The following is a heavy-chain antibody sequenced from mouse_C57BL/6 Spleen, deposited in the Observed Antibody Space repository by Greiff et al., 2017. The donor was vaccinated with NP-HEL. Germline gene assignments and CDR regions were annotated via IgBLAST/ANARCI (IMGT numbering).Heavy chain of an antibody. J-gene: IGHJ4*01. D-gene: IGHD1-1*01. CDR3: ARPTVAGAMDY. V-gene: IGHV5-12*01. CDR2: ISNGGGST. Sequence: EVQLMESGGGLVQPGGSLKLSCAASGFTFSDYYMYWVRQTPEKRLEWVAYISNGGGSTYYPDTVKGRFTISRDNAKNTLYLQMSRLKSEDTAMYYCARPTVAGAMDYWGQGTSVTVSS. CDR1: GFTFSDYY.